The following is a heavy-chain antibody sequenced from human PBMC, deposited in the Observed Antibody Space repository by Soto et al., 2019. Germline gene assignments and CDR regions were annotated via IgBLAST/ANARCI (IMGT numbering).Heavy chain of an antibody. CDR2: IIPIFGTA. D-gene: IGHD6-6*01. CDR1: AGTFSSYA. Sequence: GASVKVSCKASAGTFSSYAISWVRQAPGQGLEWMGGIIPIFGTANYAQKFQGRDTITADKSTSTAYTQLSSLRSEDTAVYYCAARCCEQLARGREPEDYYYYGMDVWGQGTTVTVSS. J-gene: IGHJ6*02. V-gene: IGHV1-69*06. CDR3: AARCCEQLARGREPEDYYYYGMDV.